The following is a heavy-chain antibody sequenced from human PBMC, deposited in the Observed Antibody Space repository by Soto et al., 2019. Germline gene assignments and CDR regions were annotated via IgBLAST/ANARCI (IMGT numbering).Heavy chain of an antibody. Sequence: QVQLVQSGAEVKKPGSSVKVSCKASGGTFSSYAISWVRQAPGQGLEWMGGIIPIFGTANYAQKFQGRVTITADESTSTAYMELSSLRSEDTAVYYCARPQRNYYDSSGLDFDYWGQGTLVTVSS. V-gene: IGHV1-69*01. CDR1: GGTFSSYA. CDR3: ARPQRNYYDSSGLDFDY. CDR2: IIPIFGTA. J-gene: IGHJ4*02. D-gene: IGHD3-22*01.